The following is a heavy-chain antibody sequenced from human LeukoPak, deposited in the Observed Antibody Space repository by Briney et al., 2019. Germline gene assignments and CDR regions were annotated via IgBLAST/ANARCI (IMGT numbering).Heavy chain of an antibody. CDR3: ARDRYYDSSGYGFDY. Sequence: PGGSLRLSCAASGFTFSSYSMNWVRQAPGKGLEWVSSISSSSSYIYYADSVKGRFTISRDNAKNSLYLQMNSLRAEDTAVYYCARDRYYDSSGYGFDYWGQGTLSPSPQ. D-gene: IGHD3-22*01. CDR1: GFTFSSYS. V-gene: IGHV3-21*01. CDR2: ISSSSSYI. J-gene: IGHJ4*02.